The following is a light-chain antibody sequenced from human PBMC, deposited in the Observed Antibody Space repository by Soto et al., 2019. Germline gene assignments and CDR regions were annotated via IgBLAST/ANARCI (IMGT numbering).Light chain of an antibody. CDR3: QQHGSSPPGT. Sequence: EIVLTQSPGTLSLSPGERATLSCRASQSVVSSYLAWYQQKPGQAPRLLIYGASSRATGIPDMFSGSGSGTDFTLTISRVEPEDFAVYYCQQHGSSPPGTFGQGTKVEIK. CDR2: GAS. J-gene: IGKJ1*01. V-gene: IGKV3-20*01. CDR1: QSVVSSY.